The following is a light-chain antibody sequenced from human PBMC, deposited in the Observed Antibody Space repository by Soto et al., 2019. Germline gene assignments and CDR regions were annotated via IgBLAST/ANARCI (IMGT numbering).Light chain of an antibody. J-gene: IGKJ3*01. CDR1: QSVSSSY. CDR2: GAS. CDR3: QQYNNWPSL. Sequence: EIVLTQSPGILSLSPGERATLSCRASQSVSSSYLAWYQQKPGQAPRLLIYGASTRATGIPARFSGSGSGTDFTLTISSLHSEDFAVYYCQQYNNWPSLFGPGTKVDIK. V-gene: IGKV3-15*01.